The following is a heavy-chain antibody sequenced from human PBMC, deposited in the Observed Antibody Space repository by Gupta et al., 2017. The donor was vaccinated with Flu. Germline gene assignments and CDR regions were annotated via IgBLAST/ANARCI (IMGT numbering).Heavy chain of an antibody. V-gene: IGHV3-7*01. CDR3: VRNRGWQQFDY. Sequence: EEQLAESGGGLVQPGGSLRLSCAASGFTFRSYWMDWVRQAPGKGLEWVANIAADDSVKNYADSVKGRFTISRDDAKNSLYLQMNSLRAEDTAVYYCVRNRGWQQFDYWGQGALVTVSS. J-gene: IGHJ4*02. CDR1: GFTFRSYW. CDR2: IAADDSVK. D-gene: IGHD5-24*01.